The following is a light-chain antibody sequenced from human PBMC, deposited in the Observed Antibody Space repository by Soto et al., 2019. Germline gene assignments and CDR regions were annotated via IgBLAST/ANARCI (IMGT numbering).Light chain of an antibody. CDR3: FSRPSSDTQVV. J-gene: IGLJ2*01. CDR1: SSDIGYYDS. CDR2: DVY. V-gene: IGLV2-14*03. Sequence: QSALTQPASVSESPGQSITISCTGTSSDIGYYDSVSWYQRHPDKAPKLIIYDVYSRPSGVSSRFSGSKSGNTASLTISGLQAEDEADYYCFSRPSSDTQVVFGGGTKLTVL.